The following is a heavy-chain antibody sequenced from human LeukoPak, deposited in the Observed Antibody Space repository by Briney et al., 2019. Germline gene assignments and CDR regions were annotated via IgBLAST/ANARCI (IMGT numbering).Heavy chain of an antibody. CDR3: ARRNIVVESAQNWFDP. CDR2: IYYSGST. J-gene: IGHJ5*02. V-gene: IGHV4-39*07. D-gene: IGHD2-15*01. CDR1: GDSISSSSYY. Sequence: PSETLSLTCTVSGDSISSSSYYWGWIRQPPGKGLEWIGSIYYSGSTYYNPSLKSRVTISVDTSKNQFSLKLSSVTAADTAVYYCARRNIVVESAQNWFDPWGQGTLVTVSS.